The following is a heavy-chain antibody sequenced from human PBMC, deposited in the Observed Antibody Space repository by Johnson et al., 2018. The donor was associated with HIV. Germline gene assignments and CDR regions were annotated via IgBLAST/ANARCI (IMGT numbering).Heavy chain of an antibody. D-gene: IGHD1-26*01. J-gene: IGHJ3*02. CDR1: GFTFSSYA. V-gene: IGHV3-30-3*01. CDR2: ISYDGSNK. CDR3: ARSSGSYWRGTFDI. Sequence: QVQLVESGGGVVQPGRSLRLSCAASGFTFSSYAMHWVRQAPGKGLEWVAVISYDGSNKYYADSVKGRFTISRDNAKNSLYLQMNSLRAEDTALYYCARSSGSYWRGTFDIWGKGTVLTVS.